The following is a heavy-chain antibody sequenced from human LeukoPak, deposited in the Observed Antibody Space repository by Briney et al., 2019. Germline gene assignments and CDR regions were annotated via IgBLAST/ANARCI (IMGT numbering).Heavy chain of an antibody. Sequence: PSETLALTCGVSGGHISNTHWWIWVRQPPGQGLEWIGEISLTGLTHYNPSLESRVTVSLDQSKNQLSLNLTPVTAADTAVYYCSRENGAFSPFGYWGQGTLVTVLS. V-gene: IGHV4-4*02. CDR2: ISLTGLT. J-gene: IGHJ4*02. D-gene: IGHD2-8*01. CDR1: GGHISNTHW. CDR3: SRENGAFSPFGY.